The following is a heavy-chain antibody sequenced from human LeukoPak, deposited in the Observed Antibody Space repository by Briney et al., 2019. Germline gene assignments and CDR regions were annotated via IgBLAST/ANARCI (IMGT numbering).Heavy chain of an antibody. D-gene: IGHD4-17*01. Sequence: QSGGSLRLSCAASGFTFSSYWMTWVRQAPGKGLEWVANIQQGGGEKYYVDSVNGRFTISRDNAKNSLYLQMNNLRAEDTAVYYCARVSPNTVTTLQSFDYWGQGTLVTVSS. CDR1: GFTFSSYW. V-gene: IGHV3-7*01. CDR3: ARVSPNTVTTLQSFDY. J-gene: IGHJ4*02. CDR2: IQQGGGEK.